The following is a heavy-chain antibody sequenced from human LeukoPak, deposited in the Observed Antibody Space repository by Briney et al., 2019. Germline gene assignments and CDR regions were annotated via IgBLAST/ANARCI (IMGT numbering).Heavy chain of an antibody. CDR3: AREGGYSYGLPFDY. CDR2: IKQDGSEK. J-gene: IGHJ4*02. D-gene: IGHD5-18*01. CDR1: GFTFSSYW. V-gene: IGHV3-7*03. Sequence: GGSLRPSCAASGFTFSSYWMSWVRQAPGKGLEWVANIKQDGSEKYYVDSVKGRFTISRDNAKNSLYLQMNSLRAEDTAVYYCAREGGYSYGLPFDYWGQGTLVTVSS.